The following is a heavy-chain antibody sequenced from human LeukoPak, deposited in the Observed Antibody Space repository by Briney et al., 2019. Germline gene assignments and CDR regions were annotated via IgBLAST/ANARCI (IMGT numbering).Heavy chain of an antibody. V-gene: IGHV3-30-3*01. J-gene: IGHJ5*02. CDR3: ARDPNSSGGWFDP. CDR2: ISYDGSNK. Sequence: GGSLRLSCAASGFTFSSYAMHWVRQAPGKGLEWVAVISYDGSNKYYADSVKSRFTISRDNSKNTLYLQMNSLRAEDTAVYYCARDPNSSGGWFDPWGQGTLVTVSS. D-gene: IGHD6-19*01. CDR1: GFTFSSYA.